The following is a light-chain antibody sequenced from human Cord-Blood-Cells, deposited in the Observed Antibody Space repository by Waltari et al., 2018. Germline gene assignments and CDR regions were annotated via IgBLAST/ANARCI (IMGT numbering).Light chain of an antibody. CDR3: QQYNNWPPCT. V-gene: IGKV3-15*01. CDR1: QIVSSN. J-gene: IGKJ1*01. Sequence: DIVLPQPTATLSVSPADSAILSCRASQIVSSNFAWYQQKPGQAPRLLIYGASTRATGIPARFRGSGSETEFTLTISSLQSEDFAVYYCQQYNNWPPCTFGQGTKVESK. CDR2: GAS.